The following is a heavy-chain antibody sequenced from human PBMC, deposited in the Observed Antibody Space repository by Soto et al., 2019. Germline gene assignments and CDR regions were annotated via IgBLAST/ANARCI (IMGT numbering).Heavy chain of an antibody. J-gene: IGHJ5*02. CDR3: TRDLNHDCGP. Sequence: EVQLVESGGGLVQPGGSLRLSCAASGFTFSNYWMTWVRQAPGKGLEGVANIKPDGSEEYYVDSVKGRFTISRDNARNSLYLQMNSLIGEDTAVYYCTRDLNHDCGPWGQGTQVTVSS. CDR2: IKPDGSEE. CDR1: GFTFSNYW. V-gene: IGHV3-7*01. D-gene: IGHD2-21*01.